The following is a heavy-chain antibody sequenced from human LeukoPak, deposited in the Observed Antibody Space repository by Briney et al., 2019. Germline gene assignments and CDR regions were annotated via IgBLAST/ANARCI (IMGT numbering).Heavy chain of an antibody. J-gene: IGHJ4*02. V-gene: IGHV4-59*01. D-gene: IGHD4-17*01. CDR1: GASITTSY. CDR2: IYYSGGT. Sequence: SETLSLTCTVSGASITTSYWSWIRQPPGKGLEWIRYIYYSGGTNYNPSLKSRVTISVDTSRNQFSLKLSSVTAAGTAVYFCARGPVTTGYFAYWGQGTLVTVPS. CDR3: ARGPVTTGYFAY.